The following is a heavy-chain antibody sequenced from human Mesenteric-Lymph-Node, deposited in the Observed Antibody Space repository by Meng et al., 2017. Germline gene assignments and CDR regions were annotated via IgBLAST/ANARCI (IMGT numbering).Heavy chain of an antibody. Sequence: ASVKVSCKASGYTFTGYYMHWVRQAPGQGLEWMGRINPNSGGTNYAQKFQGRVTMTRDTSISTAYMGLSRLRSDDTAVYYCARASSGYYPDFDYWGQGNQVNVSS. CDR2: INPNSGGT. CDR1: GYTFTGYY. CDR3: ARASSGYYPDFDY. V-gene: IGHV1-2*06. D-gene: IGHD3-22*01. J-gene: IGHJ4*02.